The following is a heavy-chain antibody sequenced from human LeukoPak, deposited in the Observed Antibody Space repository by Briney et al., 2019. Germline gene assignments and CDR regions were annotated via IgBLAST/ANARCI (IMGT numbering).Heavy chain of an antibody. CDR2: IWYDGSNK. D-gene: IGHD4-23*01. CDR3: ARDHDYGGNPPFDY. CDR1: GVTFSSYG. Sequence: PGRSLRLSCAASGVTFSSYGMHSVRQAPGKGLEWVAVIWYDGSNKYYADSVKGRLTISRDNSKNTLYLQMNSLRAEDTAVYYCARDHDYGGNPPFDYWGQGTLVTVSS. J-gene: IGHJ4*02. V-gene: IGHV3-33*01.